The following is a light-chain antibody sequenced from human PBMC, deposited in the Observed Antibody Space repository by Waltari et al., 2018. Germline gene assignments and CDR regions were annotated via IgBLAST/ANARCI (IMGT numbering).Light chain of an antibody. CDR2: DGS. J-gene: IGLJ2*01. Sequence: QSALTQPASVSGSPGQSIPTHSTGTTSDVGSVYLVSWSPQQPGKAPKLMIYDGSKRPSGVSNRFSGSKSGNTASLTISGLQAEDEADYYCCSYAGSSTLVFGGGTKLTVL. CDR3: CSYAGSSTLV. V-gene: IGLV2-23*01. CDR1: TSDVGSVYL.